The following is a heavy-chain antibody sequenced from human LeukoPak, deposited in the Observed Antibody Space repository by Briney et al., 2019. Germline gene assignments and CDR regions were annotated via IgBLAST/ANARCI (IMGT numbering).Heavy chain of an antibody. D-gene: IGHD2-15*01. Sequence: GGSLRLSCAASGFTFSSYAMHWVRQAPGKGLEWVAVISYDGSNKYYADSVKGRFTISRDNSKNTLYLQMNSLRAEDTAVYYCAKGDELLFNWFDPWGQGTLVTVSS. CDR3: AKGDELLFNWFDP. CDR1: GFTFSSYA. V-gene: IGHV3-30*04. CDR2: ISYDGSNK. J-gene: IGHJ5*02.